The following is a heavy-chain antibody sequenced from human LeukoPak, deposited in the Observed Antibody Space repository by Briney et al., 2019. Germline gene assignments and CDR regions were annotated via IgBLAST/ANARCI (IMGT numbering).Heavy chain of an antibody. V-gene: IGHV7-4-1*02. CDR1: GYTFTSYA. CDR2: INTNTGNP. Sequence: ASLKVSCKASGYTFTSYAMNWVRQAPGQGLEWMGWINTNTGNPTYAQGFTGRFVFSLDTSVNTAYLQISSLKAEDSAVYYCARWPSFGVLDDWGRGTLVTVSS. J-gene: IGHJ4*02. D-gene: IGHD3-3*01. CDR3: ARWPSFGVLDD.